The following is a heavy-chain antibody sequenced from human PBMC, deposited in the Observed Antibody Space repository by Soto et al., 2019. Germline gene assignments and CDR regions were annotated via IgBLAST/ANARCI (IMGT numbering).Heavy chain of an antibody. CDR1: GSTFSSYG. D-gene: IGHD3-10*01. J-gene: IGHJ6*02. V-gene: IGHV3-30*18. CDR2: ISYDGSNK. Sequence: LRLSCAASGSTFSSYGMHWVRQAPGKGLEWVAVISYDGSNKYYADSVKGRFTISRDNSKNTLYLQMNSLRAEDTAVYYCAKDDFGEFTLYGMDVWGQGTTVTVSS. CDR3: AKDDFGEFTLYGMDV.